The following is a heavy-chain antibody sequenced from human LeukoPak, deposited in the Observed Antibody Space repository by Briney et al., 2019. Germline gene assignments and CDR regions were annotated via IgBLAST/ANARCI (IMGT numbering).Heavy chain of an antibody. V-gene: IGHV5-10-1*01. CDR1: GYSFTSYW. Sequence: GESLRISRKGSGYSFTSYWISLVRQMPGKGPEWMGRIDPTDSYTNYSPSFQGHVTISVDRSISTAYLQWSSLKASDTAMYYCARDGRDYSYAMDVWGQGTTVTVSS. CDR3: ARDGRDYSYAMDV. J-gene: IGHJ6*02. D-gene: IGHD3/OR15-3a*01. CDR2: IDPTDSYT.